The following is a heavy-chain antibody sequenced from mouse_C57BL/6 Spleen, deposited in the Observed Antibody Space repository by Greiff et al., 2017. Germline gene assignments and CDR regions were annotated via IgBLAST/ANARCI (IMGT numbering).Heavy chain of an antibody. CDR1: GFTFSSYA. CDR2: ISDGGSYT. J-gene: IGHJ2*01. Sequence: LVESGGGLVKPGGSLKLSCAASGFTFSSYAMSWVRQTPEKRLEWVATISDGGSYTYYPDNVKGRFTISRDNAKNNLYLQMSHLKSEDTAMYYCARDYYYGSFDYWGQGTTLTVSS. CDR3: ARDYYYGSFDY. D-gene: IGHD1-1*01. V-gene: IGHV5-4*01.